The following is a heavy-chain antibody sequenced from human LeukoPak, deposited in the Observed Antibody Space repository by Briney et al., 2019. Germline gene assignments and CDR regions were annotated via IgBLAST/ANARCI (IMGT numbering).Heavy chain of an antibody. CDR3: ARGAWRWVQFDAFDI. CDR1: GGSVSSASYY. J-gene: IGHJ3*02. V-gene: IGHV4-61*01. D-gene: IGHD5-24*01. Sequence: SETLSHTCTVSGGSVSSASYYWSWIRQPPGKGLEWIGYIYYSGTTNYNPSLKSRVTISVDRSKNQFSLKLSSVTAADTAVYYCARGAWRWVQFDAFDIWGQETLATVSS. CDR2: IYYSGTT.